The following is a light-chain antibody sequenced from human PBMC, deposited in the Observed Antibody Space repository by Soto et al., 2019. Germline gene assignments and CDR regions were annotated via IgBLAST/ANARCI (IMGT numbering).Light chain of an antibody. CDR3: QQRCNSPVT. J-gene: IGKJ1*01. Sequence: EIVLTQSPATLSLSPGERATLSSMASQRVRSYFAWYQQKPGQAPRLLIYDASNRATGNPARFSRSGSGTEFDLSVSRLEPDDLAGYYCQQRCNSPVTFGQGTRVDIK. CDR1: QRVRSY. CDR2: DAS. V-gene: IGKV3-11*01.